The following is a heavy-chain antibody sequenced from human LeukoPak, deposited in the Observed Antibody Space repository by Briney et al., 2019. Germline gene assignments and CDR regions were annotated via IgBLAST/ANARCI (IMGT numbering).Heavy chain of an antibody. V-gene: IGHV1-18*01. J-gene: IGHJ3*02. Sequence: ASVKVSCKASGYTFTSYGISWVRQAPGQGLEWMGWISAYNGNTNYAQKLQGRVTMTTDTSTSTAYMELRSLRSDDTAVYYCAXXXDFWSGYYGGDIWGQGTMVTVSS. D-gene: IGHD3-3*01. CDR1: GYTFTSYG. CDR2: ISAYNGNT. CDR3: AXXXDFWSGYYGGDI.